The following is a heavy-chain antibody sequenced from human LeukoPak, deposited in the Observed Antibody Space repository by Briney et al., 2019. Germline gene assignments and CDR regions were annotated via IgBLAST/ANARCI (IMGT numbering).Heavy chain of an antibody. CDR2: IYYSGST. Sequence: SETLSLTCTVSGGSISSHYWSWIRQPPGKGLEWIGYIYYSGSTNYNPSLKSRVTISVDTSKNQFSLKLSSVTAADTAVYYCARAEGDSSGSYPNWFDPWGPGTLVTVSS. CDR1: GGSISSHY. CDR3: ARAEGDSSGSYPNWFDP. J-gene: IGHJ5*02. V-gene: IGHV4-59*11. D-gene: IGHD3-22*01.